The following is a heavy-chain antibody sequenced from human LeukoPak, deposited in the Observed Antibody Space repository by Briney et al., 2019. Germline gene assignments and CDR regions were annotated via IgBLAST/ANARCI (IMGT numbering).Heavy chain of an antibody. CDR3: VREAMEVGVISWGPKQPRPSHVDS. Sequence: SETLSLTCTVSGGSISSSSYYWGWIRQPPGKGLEWIGSIYNSGSTYYNPSLKSRVTISVDTSKNQFSLKLSSVTAADTAVYYCVREAMEVGVISWGPKQPRPSHVDSWGQGILVIVSS. D-gene: IGHD3-16*02. J-gene: IGHJ4*02. CDR1: GGSISSSSYY. CDR2: IYNSGST. V-gene: IGHV4-39*02.